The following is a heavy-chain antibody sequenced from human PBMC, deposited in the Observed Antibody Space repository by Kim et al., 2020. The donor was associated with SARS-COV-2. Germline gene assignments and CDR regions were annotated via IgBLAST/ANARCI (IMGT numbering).Heavy chain of an antibody. J-gene: IGHJ4*02. Sequence: GGSLRLSCAASGFTFSSYAMHWVRQAPGKGLEWVAVISYDGSNKYYADSVKGRFTISRDNSKNTLYLQMNSLRAEDTAVYYCARVGGAYYYDSSGYFGYWGQGTLVTVSS. V-gene: IGHV3-30*04. D-gene: IGHD3-22*01. CDR2: ISYDGSNK. CDR3: ARVGGAYYYDSSGYFGY. CDR1: GFTFSSYA.